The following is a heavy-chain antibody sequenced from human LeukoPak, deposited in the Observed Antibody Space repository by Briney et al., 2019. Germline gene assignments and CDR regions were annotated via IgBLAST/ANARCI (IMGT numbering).Heavy chain of an antibody. V-gene: IGHV3-23*01. CDR2: ISPGGGPT. J-gene: IGHJ6*03. Sequence: GGTLRLSCAGSGFPFSSHGMNWVRQAPGKGLEWVSGISPGGGPTYYADSVKGRFTISRDNSKNTLYLQMNSLRAEDTAVYYCAKGVVDRLYYYYYYMDVWGKGTTVTVYS. CDR1: GFPFSSHG. D-gene: IGHD2-15*01. CDR3: AKGVVDRLYYYYYYMDV.